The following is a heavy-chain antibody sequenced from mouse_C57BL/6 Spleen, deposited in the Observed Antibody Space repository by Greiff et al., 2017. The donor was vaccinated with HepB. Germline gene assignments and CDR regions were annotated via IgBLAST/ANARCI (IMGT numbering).Heavy chain of an antibody. CDR2: ISDGGSYT. CDR1: GFTFSSYA. CDR3: ARGGDYDRDWYFDV. Sequence: EVQLVESGGGLVKPGGSLKLSCAASGFTFSSYAMSWVRQTPEKRLEWVATISDGGSYTYYPDNVKGRFTISRDNAKNNLYLQMSHLKSEDTAMYYCARGGDYDRDWYFDVWGTGTTVTVSS. V-gene: IGHV5-4*01. J-gene: IGHJ1*03. D-gene: IGHD2-4*01.